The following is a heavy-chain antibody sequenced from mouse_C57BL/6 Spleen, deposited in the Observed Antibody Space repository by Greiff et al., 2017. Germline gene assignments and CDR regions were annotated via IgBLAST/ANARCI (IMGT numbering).Heavy chain of an antibody. CDR1: GYAFSSYW. D-gene: IGHD2-1*01. J-gene: IGHJ4*01. CDR2: IYPGDGDT. Sequence: QVQLQQSGAELVKPGASVKISCKASGYAFSSYWMNWVKQRPGKGLEWIGQIYPGDGDTNYNGKFKGKATLTADKSSSTAYMQLSSLTSEDSAVYFCARAPDYGNYVAGAMDYWGQGTSVTVSS. CDR3: ARAPDYGNYVAGAMDY. V-gene: IGHV1-80*01.